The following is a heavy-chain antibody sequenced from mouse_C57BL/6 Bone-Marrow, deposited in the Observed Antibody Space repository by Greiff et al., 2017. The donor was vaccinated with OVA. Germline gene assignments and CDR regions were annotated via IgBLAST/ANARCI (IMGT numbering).Heavy chain of an antibody. Sequence: QVQLQQPGAELVKPGASVKLSCKASGYTFTSYWMHWVKQRPGQGLEWIGMIHPNSGSTNYNEKFKSKATLTVDKSSSTAYMQLSSLTSEDSAGYCCARRSYYNGYFDDWGKGTTLTVSS. CDR2: IHPNSGST. D-gene: IGHD1-1*01. V-gene: IGHV1-64*01. CDR3: ARRSYYNGYFDD. CDR1: GYTFTSYW. J-gene: IGHJ2*01.